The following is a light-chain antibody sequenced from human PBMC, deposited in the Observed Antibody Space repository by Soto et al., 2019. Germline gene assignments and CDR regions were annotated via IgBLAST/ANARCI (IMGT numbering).Light chain of an antibody. CDR2: AAS. CDR3: HKYNHALT. CDR1: QGISNY. V-gene: IGKV1-27*01. J-gene: IGKJ4*01. Sequence: DIQMTQSPSFLSVSVGDRVTITCRASQGISNYLAWYQQKPGKVPELLIYAASTLQSGVPSRFSGSGSGTEFSLTISGLQPEDVAIYYCHKYNHALTFGGATKVDIK.